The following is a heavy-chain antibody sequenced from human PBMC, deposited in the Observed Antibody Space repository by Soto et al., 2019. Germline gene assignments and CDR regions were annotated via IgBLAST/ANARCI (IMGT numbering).Heavy chain of an antibody. CDR3: ARAFGDHASWYYYMVV. V-gene: IGHV3-11*01. CDR2: ISSSGSTI. J-gene: IGHJ6*03. Sequence: QVQLVESGGGLVKPGGSLRLSCAASGFTFSDYYMSWIRQAPGKGLEWVSYISSSGSTIYYADSVKGRFTISRVNAKKPLNLQMNSLRAEGTGVYSCARAFGDHASWYYYMVVWGKGTTVTVSS. D-gene: IGHD3-10*01. CDR1: GFTFSDYY.